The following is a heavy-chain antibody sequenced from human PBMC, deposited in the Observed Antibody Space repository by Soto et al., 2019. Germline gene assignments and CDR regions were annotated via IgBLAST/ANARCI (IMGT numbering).Heavy chain of an antibody. J-gene: IGHJ6*02. CDR3: AREVGSGSSYYGMDV. D-gene: IGHD1-26*01. CDR1: GYTFTSYG. V-gene: IGHV1-18*01. Sequence: ASVKVSCKASGYTFTSYGISWVRQAPGQGLEWMGWISANSGNTNYAQKLQGRVTMTRDTSISTAYMELSRLRSDDTAVYYCAREVGSGSSYYGMDVWGQGTTVTVSS. CDR2: ISANSGNT.